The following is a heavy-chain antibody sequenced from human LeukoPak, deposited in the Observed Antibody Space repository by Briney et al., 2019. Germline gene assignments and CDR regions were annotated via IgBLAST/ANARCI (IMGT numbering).Heavy chain of an antibody. J-gene: IGHJ3*02. V-gene: IGHV7-4-1*02. D-gene: IGHD6-13*01. Sequence: ASVKVSCKASGYTFTSYAMNWVRQAPGQGLEWMGWINTNTGNPTYAQGFTGRFVFSLDTSVSTAYLQISSLKAEDTAVYYCAKCAIAAAGRGPYDAFDIWGQGTMVTVSS. CDR2: INTNTGNP. CDR1: GYTFTSYA. CDR3: AKCAIAAAGRGPYDAFDI.